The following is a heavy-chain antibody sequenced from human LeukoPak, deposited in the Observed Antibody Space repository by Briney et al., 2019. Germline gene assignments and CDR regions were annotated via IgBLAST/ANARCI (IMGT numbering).Heavy chain of an antibody. V-gene: IGHV1-2*02. D-gene: IGHD5-18*01. CDR1: GYTFTGYY. CDR3: ARDPHHTAMSLDY. Sequence: ASVKVSCKASGYTFTGYYMHWVRQAPGQGLEWMGWINPNSGGTNYAQKFQGRVTMTRDTSISTAYMELSRLRSDDTAVYYCARDPHHTAMSLDYWGQGTLVTVSS. J-gene: IGHJ4*02. CDR2: INPNSGGT.